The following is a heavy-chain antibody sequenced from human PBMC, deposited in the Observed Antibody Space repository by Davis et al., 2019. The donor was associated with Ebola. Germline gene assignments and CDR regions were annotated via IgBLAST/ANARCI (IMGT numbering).Heavy chain of an antibody. D-gene: IGHD1-7*01. CDR2: NNVGNGNT. CDR3: YTDPVVIGTVD. Sequence: ASVKVSCKASGYTFTNYAMHWVRQPPGQRPAWLGWNNVGNGNTKYSQKFQGRVTITRETSASTAYMELSSLRSEDTAMYYCYTDPVVIGTVDWGQGTLVTVSS. CDR1: GYTFTNYA. V-gene: IGHV1-3*01. J-gene: IGHJ4*02.